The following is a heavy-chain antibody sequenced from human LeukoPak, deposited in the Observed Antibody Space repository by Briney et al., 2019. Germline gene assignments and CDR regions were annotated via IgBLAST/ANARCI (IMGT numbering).Heavy chain of an antibody. CDR2: IYSGGGT. Sequence: GGSLRLSCAASGSTVTSNYMSWVRQAPGKGLEWVSVIYSGGGTCYADYVKGRFTITRNNSQNTLYLQMNSLRAEDTAVYYCARGHSGWPRFYGMDVWGQGTTVTVSS. D-gene: IGHD3-10*01. CDR1: GSTVTSNY. CDR3: ARGHSGWPRFYGMDV. V-gene: IGHV3-53*04. J-gene: IGHJ6*02.